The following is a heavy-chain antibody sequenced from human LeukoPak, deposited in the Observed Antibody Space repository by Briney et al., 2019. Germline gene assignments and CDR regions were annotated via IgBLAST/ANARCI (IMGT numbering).Heavy chain of an antibody. J-gene: IGHJ5*02. CDR3: ASMVRGNKGGWFDP. CDR1: GYSISSGYY. V-gene: IGHV4-61*01. D-gene: IGHD3-10*01. CDR2: IYYSGST. Sequence: PSETLSLTCTVSGYSISSGYYWGWIRQPPGKGLEWIGYIYYSGSTNYNPSLKSRVTISVDTSKNQFSLKLSSVTAADTAVYYCASMVRGNKGGWFDPWGQGTLVTVSS.